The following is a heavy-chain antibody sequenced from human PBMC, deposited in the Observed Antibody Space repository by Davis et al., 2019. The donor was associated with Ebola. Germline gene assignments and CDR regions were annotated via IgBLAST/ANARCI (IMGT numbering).Heavy chain of an antibody. CDR1: GYTFTAYY. CDR2: LNPNSGGT. D-gene: IGHD6-6*01. J-gene: IGHJ5*01. CDR3: ARDNSDSSAYSWMDS. Sequence: ASVKVSCKATGYTFTAYYIHWVRQAPGQGLEWMGRLNPNSGGTRYAQNFQGRVAMTRDTSISTAYMELSSLRSDDTAVYYCARDNSDSSAYSWMDSWGQGTLVSVSS. V-gene: IGHV1-2*06.